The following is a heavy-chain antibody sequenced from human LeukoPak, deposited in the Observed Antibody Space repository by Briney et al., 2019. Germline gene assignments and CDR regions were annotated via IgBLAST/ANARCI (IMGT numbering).Heavy chain of an antibody. CDR2: MNPNSGNT. V-gene: IGHV1-8*03. Sequence: ASVKVSCKASGYTFTSYDINWVRQATGQGLEWMGWMNPNSGNTGYAQKFQGRVTITRNTSISTAYMELSSLRSEDTAVYYCARGGSSWAYCYYYYMDVWGKGTTVTVSS. CDR3: ARGGSSWAYCYYYYMDV. J-gene: IGHJ6*03. CDR1: GYTFTSYD. D-gene: IGHD6-13*01.